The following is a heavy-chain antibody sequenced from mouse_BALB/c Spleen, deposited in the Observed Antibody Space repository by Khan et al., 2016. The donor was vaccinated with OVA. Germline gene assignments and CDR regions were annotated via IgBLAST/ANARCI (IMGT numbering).Heavy chain of an antibody. D-gene: IGHD1-1*01. V-gene: IGHV3-2*02. CDR3: ARIYGGDFDY. Sequence: EVQLQESGPGLVKPSQSLSLTCTVTGYSITSDYAWNWIRQFPGNKLEWMGHISYSGNTKYNPSLKSRISITRDTSKNQFFLPLNSVTTEDTATYYGARIYGGDFDYWGQGTTLTVSS. CDR1: GYSITSDYA. J-gene: IGHJ2*01. CDR2: ISYSGNT.